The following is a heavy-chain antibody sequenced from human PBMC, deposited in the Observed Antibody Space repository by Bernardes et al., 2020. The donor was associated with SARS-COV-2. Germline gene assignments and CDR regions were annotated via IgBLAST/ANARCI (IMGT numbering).Heavy chain of an antibody. J-gene: IGHJ4*02. CDR3: AKEVPANDY. CDR1: GFSFGSSV. Sequence: GGSLRLSCVVSGFSFGSSVMSWVRQAPGKGLEWVSGISLDGSQTYYADSVRGRFLISRDISKNTLYLQMDSLRIDDTAMYFCAKEVPANDYWGQGTLVTVAS. D-gene: IGHD2-2*01. CDR2: ISLDGSQT. V-gene: IGHV3-23*01.